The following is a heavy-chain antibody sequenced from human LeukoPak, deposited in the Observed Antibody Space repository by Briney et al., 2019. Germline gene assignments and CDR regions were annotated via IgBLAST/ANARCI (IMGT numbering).Heavy chain of an antibody. CDR3: ARDLGSPNDAFDI. CDR1: GGSISTYY. V-gene: IGHV4-59*01. CDR2: IYYTGST. D-gene: IGHD1-26*01. Sequence: SETLSLTCTVSGGSISTYYWTWIRQPPGKGLEWIGYIYYTGSTNYNPSLKSRVTISVDTSKNQFSLKLGSVTAADTAVYYCARDLGSPNDAFDIWGQGTVVTVSS. J-gene: IGHJ3*02.